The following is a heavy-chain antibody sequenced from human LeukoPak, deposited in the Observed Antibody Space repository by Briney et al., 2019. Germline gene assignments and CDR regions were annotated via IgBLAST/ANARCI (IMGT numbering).Heavy chain of an antibody. CDR2: IYYSGST. V-gene: IGHV4-59*08. D-gene: IGHD3-22*01. J-gene: IGHJ4*02. CDR1: GGSISSYY. CDR3: ARHARAWLESTDSYFDY. Sequence: PSETLSFTCTVSGGSISSYYWSWIRQPPGKGLEWIGYIYYSGSTNYNPSLKSRVTMSVDTSKNHFSLKLTSVTAADTAVYYCARHARAWLESTDSYFDYWGQGTLVTVSS.